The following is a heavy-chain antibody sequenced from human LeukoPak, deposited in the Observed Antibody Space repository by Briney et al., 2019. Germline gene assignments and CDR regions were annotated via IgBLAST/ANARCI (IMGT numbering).Heavy chain of an antibody. J-gene: IGHJ4*02. CDR3: ARPYGPSKSCGGECYFAY. Sequence: GESLQISCKGSGYIFSNYLIGWVRPMPGKGLEWMGIFYPGDSAVTYSPSFQGRVTMSVDNSMSTAYLQWTSLRASDTAMYYCARPYGPSKSCGGECYFAYWGQGTLVTVSS. CDR1: GYIFSNYL. CDR2: FYPGDSAV. D-gene: IGHD2-21*01. V-gene: IGHV5-51*01.